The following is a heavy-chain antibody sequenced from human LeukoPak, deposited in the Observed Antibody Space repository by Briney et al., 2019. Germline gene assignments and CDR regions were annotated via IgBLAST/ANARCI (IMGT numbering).Heavy chain of an antibody. J-gene: IGHJ4*02. CDR3: ARGGRGWLSPYYFDY. CDR1: GYTFAGYY. V-gene: IGHV1-2*02. Sequence: ASVKVSCKASGYTFAGYYMHWVRQAPGQGLEWTGWINPNSGGTNYAQKFQGRVTMTRDTSISTAYMELSRLRSDDTAVYYCARGGRGWLSPYYFDYWGQGTLVTVSS. D-gene: IGHD3-22*01. CDR2: INPNSGGT.